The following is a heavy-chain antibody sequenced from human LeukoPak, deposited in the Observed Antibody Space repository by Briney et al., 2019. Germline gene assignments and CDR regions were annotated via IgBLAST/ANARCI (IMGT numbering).Heavy chain of an antibody. D-gene: IGHD6-19*01. Sequence: GGSVRLSCAAYGFTFRSYSMNWVRQAPGKGLEWVSSTVSRGTTQYADSVKGRFTVSRDTSKNTLYLQMNSLRADDTAVYYCAKCSTSAYTTGWCNWIDPWGQGTLVTVSS. V-gene: IGHV3-23*01. J-gene: IGHJ5*02. CDR1: GFTFRSYS. CDR2: TVSRGTT. CDR3: AKCSTSAYTTGWCNWIDP.